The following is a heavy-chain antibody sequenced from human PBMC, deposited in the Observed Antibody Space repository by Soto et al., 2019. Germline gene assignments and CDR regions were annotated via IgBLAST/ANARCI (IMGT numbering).Heavy chain of an antibody. J-gene: IGHJ4*02. CDR2: ISNDGSDK. CDR1: GFIFKNYA. Sequence: SLRLSCVVSGFIFKNYAFHWVRQAPGTGLEWVAVISNDGSDKYYADSVKGRFTISRDNSNNTLHLQMNSLRAEDTAVYYCAKVRIAPAKPFYFDSWGQGTLVTVSS. CDR3: AKVRIAPAKPFYFDS. D-gene: IGHD6-13*01. V-gene: IGHV3-30*18.